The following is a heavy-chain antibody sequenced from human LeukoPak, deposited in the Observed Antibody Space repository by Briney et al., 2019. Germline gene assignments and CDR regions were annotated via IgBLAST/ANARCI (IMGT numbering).Heavy chain of an antibody. V-gene: IGHV4-61*02. Sequence: SQTLSLTCTVSGGSISSGSYYWSWIRQPAGKGLEWIGRIYTSGSTNYNPSLKSRVTISVDTSKNQFSLKLSSVTAADTGVYFCARQVRSPVVMFMDVWGKGTTVIVSS. D-gene: IGHD3-22*01. CDR1: GGSISSGSYY. CDR2: IYTSGST. J-gene: IGHJ6*03. CDR3: ARQVRSPVVMFMDV.